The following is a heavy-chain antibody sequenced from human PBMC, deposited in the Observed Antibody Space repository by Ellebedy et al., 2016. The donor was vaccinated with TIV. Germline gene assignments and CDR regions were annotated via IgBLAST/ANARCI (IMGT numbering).Heavy chain of an antibody. J-gene: IGHJ4*02. CDR2: IIPILGIA. CDR3: ATDYFYHRSGYYYAHDY. V-gene: IGHV1-69*04. CDR1: GGTFSSYA. D-gene: IGHD3-22*01. Sequence: AASVQVSCKASGGTFSSYAISWVRQAAGQGLEWMGRIIPILGIANYAQKFQGRVTITADKSTSTAYMELSSLRSEETAVYYCATDYFYHRSGYYYAHDYWGQGTLVTVSS.